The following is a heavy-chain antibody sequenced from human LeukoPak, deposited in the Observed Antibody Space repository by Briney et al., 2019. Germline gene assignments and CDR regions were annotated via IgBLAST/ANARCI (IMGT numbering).Heavy chain of an antibody. CDR1: GFTFSSYA. V-gene: IGHV3-23*01. Sequence: QSGGSLRLSCAASGFTFSSYAMSWVRQAPGKGLEWVSAISGSGGSTYYADSVKGRFTISRDNSKNTLYLQMNSLRAEDTAVYYCAKDSRIHIVVVPAAPYFDYWGQGTLVTVSS. J-gene: IGHJ4*02. CDR3: AKDSRIHIVVVPAAPYFDY. D-gene: IGHD2-2*01. CDR2: ISGSGGST.